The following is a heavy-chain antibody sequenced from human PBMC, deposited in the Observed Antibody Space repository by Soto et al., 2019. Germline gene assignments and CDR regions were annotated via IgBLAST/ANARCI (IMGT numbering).Heavy chain of an antibody. D-gene: IGHD4-17*01. CDR3: ARQNTVTVSYFDY. V-gene: IGHV4-39*01. CDR1: GDSISSSSYY. J-gene: IGHJ4*02. CDR2: IYYSGST. Sequence: PSETLSLTCTVSGDSISSSSYYWVWIRQPPGKGLEWIGAIYYSGSTYYNPSLKSRVSMSVDTSKNQFSLNVSSVTAADTALYFCARQNTVTVSYFDYWGLGTLVTVSS.